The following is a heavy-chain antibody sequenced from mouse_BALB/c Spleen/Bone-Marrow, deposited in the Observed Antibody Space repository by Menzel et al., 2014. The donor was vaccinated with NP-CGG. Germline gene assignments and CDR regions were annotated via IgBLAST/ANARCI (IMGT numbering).Heavy chain of an antibody. CDR1: GFTFSSYG. D-gene: IGHD2-4*01. CDR3: ARDNAYDSDGAWFAY. CDR2: INSNGGST. Sequence: DVKLQESGGGLVQPGGSLKLSCAASGFTFSSYGMSWVRQTPDKRLELVATINSNGGSTYYPDSVKGRFTISRDNAKNTLYLQMSSLKSEDTAMYYCARDNAYDSDGAWFAYWGQGTLVTVSA. V-gene: IGHV5-6-3*01. J-gene: IGHJ3*01.